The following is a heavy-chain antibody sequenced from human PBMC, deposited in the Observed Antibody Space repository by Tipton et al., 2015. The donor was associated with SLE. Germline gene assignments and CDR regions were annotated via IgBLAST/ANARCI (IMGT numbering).Heavy chain of an antibody. CDR2: ISNSETT. J-gene: IGHJ4*02. D-gene: IGHD2/OR15-2a*01. Sequence: TLSLTCAVSGYSIISDYWWGWIRQTPGKGLQWIGYISNSETTNYNPSLKSRVTISVDTSKNQFSLKLRSVTAADTAVYYCAGGTTYITDLWGQGTLLTVSS. CDR1: GYSIISDYW. V-gene: IGHV4-28*03. CDR3: AGGTTYITDL.